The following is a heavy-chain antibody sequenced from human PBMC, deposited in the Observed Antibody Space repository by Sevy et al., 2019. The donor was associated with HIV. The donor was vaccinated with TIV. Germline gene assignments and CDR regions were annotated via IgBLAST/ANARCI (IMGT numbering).Heavy chain of an antibody. V-gene: IGHV3-66*01. J-gene: IGHJ6*02. D-gene: IGHD3-22*01. CDR1: GLTVSDNY. CDR2: IYADGRT. Sequence: GGSLRLSCAASGLTVSDNYINWVRHAPGKGLELVSVIYADGRTYYADSVKGRFTISRDNSKNTLYLQMNSLRPEDTAVYYCARDRYYDASGYYYYYYGMDVWGQGTTVTVSS. CDR3: ARDRYYDASGYYYYYYGMDV.